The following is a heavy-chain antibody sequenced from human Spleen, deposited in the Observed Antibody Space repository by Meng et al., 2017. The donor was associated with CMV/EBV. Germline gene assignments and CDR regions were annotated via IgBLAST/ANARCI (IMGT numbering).Heavy chain of an antibody. J-gene: IGHJ6*02. V-gene: IGHV3-23*01. Sequence: GESLKISCAASGFTFSFYAMTWVRQAPGKGLEWVSAITGSGGSTYYADSVKGRFTISRENSRNTLYLQMNSLRAEDTAVYYCAKAATNIVVVPAPPPYYGMDVWGQGTTVTVSS. CDR3: AKAATNIVVVPAPPPYYGMDV. CDR1: GFTFSFYA. CDR2: ITGSGGST. D-gene: IGHD2-2*01.